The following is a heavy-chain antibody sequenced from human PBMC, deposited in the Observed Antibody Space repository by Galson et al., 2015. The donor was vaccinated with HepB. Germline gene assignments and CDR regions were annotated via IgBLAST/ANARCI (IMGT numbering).Heavy chain of an antibody. V-gene: IGHV3-11*01. J-gene: IGHJ6*03. CDR2: ILNSGSTM. CDR3: ARDRGIVGTSGGYYMDV. CDR1: GFTFSGYY. Sequence: SLRLSCAASGFTFSGYYMSWIRQAPGKGLEWVAYILNSGSTMYYADSVKGRFTISRDNAKNSLSLQMNSLRAEDTAVYYCARDRGIVGTSGGYYMDVWGEGTTVTVSS. D-gene: IGHD1-26*01.